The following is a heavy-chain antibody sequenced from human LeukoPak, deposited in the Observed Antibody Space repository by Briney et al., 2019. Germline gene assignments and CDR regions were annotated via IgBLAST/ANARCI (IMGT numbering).Heavy chain of an antibody. CDR3: ARGDYGDYRYFDY. D-gene: IGHD4-17*01. CDR1: GDSISSRSYY. J-gene: IGHJ4*02. V-gene: IGHV4-39*07. CDR2: IYYSGST. Sequence: PSETLSLTCTVSGDSISSRSYYWGWIRQPPGKGLEWIGSIYYSGSTYYNPSLKSRVTISVDTSKNQFSLKLSSVTAADTAVYYCARGDYGDYRYFDYWGQGTLVTVS.